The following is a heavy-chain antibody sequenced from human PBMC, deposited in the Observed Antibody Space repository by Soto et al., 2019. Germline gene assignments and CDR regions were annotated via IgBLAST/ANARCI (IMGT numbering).Heavy chain of an antibody. CDR1: GGTFSSYA. J-gene: IGHJ6*02. CDR3: ARDVIYSYGTQYYYYGMDV. CDR2: IIPIFGTA. Sequence: SVKVSCKASGGTFSSYAISWVRQAPGQGLEWMGGIIPIFGTANYAQKFQGRVTITADKSTSTAYMELSSLRSEDTAVYYCARDVIYSYGTQYYYYGMDVWGQGTTVTVSS. D-gene: IGHD5-18*01. V-gene: IGHV1-69*06.